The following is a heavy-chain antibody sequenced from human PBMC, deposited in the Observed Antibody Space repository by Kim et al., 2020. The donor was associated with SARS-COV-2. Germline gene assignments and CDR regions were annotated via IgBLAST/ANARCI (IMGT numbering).Heavy chain of an antibody. J-gene: IGHJ4*02. Sequence: YTHYTDSVKGQFTITRDDSKKTLYLQLNSLRVEDTAIYFCARGVFDFWGQGVLVTVSS. CDR3: ARGVFDF. V-gene: IGHV3-11*06. CDR2: YT.